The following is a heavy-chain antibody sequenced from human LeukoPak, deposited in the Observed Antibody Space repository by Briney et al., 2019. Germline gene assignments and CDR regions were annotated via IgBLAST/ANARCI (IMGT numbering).Heavy chain of an antibody. CDR2: IYYSGST. CDR3: ARDRPGYSGYEGSFDY. Sequence: SETLSLTCAVYGGSFSGYYWSWIRQPPGKGLEWIGYIYYSGSTNYNPSLKSRVTISVDTSKNQFSLELSSVTAADTAVYYCARDRPGYSGYEGSFDYWGQGTLVTVSS. CDR1: GGSFSGYY. V-gene: IGHV4-59*01. D-gene: IGHD5-12*01. J-gene: IGHJ4*02.